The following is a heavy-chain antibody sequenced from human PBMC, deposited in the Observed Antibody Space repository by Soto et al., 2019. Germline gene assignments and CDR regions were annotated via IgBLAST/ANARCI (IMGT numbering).Heavy chain of an antibody. CDR1: GGSVSSSDYY. J-gene: IGHJ4*02. V-gene: IGHV4-39*01. D-gene: IGHD3-10*01. CDR2: IHDRGGT. Sequence: ASETLSLTCTVSGGSVSSSDYYWGGIRQPPEKGLEWIGAIHDRGGTYYNPSLKRRVTISVDTSKNQFSLKLSSVTAADTTVFDCARKINYYGSGSPKGHYFDYWGQGALVTVSS. CDR3: ARKINYYGSGSPKGHYFDY.